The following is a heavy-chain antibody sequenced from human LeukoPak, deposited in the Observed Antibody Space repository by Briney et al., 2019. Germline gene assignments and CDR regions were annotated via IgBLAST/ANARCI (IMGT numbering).Heavy chain of an antibody. V-gene: IGHV3-30-3*01. CDR3: ALNYGANLRPPFDA. CDR2: ISYDRTHI. CDR1: GFTFSSYA. D-gene: IGHD4/OR15-4a*01. J-gene: IGHJ4*02. Sequence: GRSLRLSCAASGFTFSSYAMHWVRQAPGKGLEWVAVISYDRTHIYYADSMKGRFTISRDNSRNTLFLEMSSLRAEDTAIYYCALNYGANLRPPFDAWGPGTLVTVSS.